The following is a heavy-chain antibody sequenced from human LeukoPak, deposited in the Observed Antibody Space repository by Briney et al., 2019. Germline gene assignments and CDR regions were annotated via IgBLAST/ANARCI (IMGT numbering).Heavy chain of an antibody. D-gene: IGHD6-19*01. V-gene: IGHV1-2*02. CDR2: INPNGGGT. Sequence: ASVKVSCKSSGYTFTDYYMHSVRQAPGQGLEWMGWINPNGGGTNYAQSFQGRVTMTRDTSIGTAYMELSSLISDDTAIYYCARENNSGWYRKAAFDYWGQGTLVTVTS. J-gene: IGHJ4*02. CDR3: ARENNSGWYRKAAFDY. CDR1: GYTFTDYY.